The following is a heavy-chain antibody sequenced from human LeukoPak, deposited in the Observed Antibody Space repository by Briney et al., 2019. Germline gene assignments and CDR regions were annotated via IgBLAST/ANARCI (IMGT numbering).Heavy chain of an antibody. CDR2: INHSGST. J-gene: IGHJ4*02. D-gene: IGHD3-10*01. CDR3: ARGLALWFGEFYLDY. Sequence: SETLSLTCTVSGGSISSGGYYWSWIRQPPGKGLEWIGEINHSGSTNYNPSLKSRVTISVDTSKNQFSLKLSSVTAADTAVYYCARGLALWFGEFYLDYWGQGTLVTVSS. CDR1: GGSISSGGYY. V-gene: IGHV4-39*07.